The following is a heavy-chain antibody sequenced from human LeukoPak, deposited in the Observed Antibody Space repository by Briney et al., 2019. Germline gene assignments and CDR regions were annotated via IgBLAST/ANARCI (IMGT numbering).Heavy chain of an antibody. Sequence: SQTLSLACAAYGGSFRGHYWSWISQPPAKGLEWIGEINDSGSTEGNPSLKSRLTISVDTSKNQFSLKLSSVTAADTAVYYCARLAEATVTTGPHRYYYYYMDVWGKGTTVTISS. CDR1: GGSFRGHY. D-gene: IGHD4-17*01. V-gene: IGHV4-34*01. CDR3: ARLAEATVTTGPHRYYYYYMDV. CDR2: INDSGST. J-gene: IGHJ6*03.